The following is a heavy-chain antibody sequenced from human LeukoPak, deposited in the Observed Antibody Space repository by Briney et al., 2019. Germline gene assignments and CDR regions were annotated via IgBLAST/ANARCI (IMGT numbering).Heavy chain of an antibody. V-gene: IGHV1-8*02. Sequence: ASVKVSCKASGYTFLNYWIQWVRQAPGQGLEWMGWMNPNSGNTGYAQKFQGRVTMTRNTSISTAYMELSSLRSEDTAVYYCARSITIFSPPFLRWSYYYGMDVWGQGTTVTVSS. D-gene: IGHD3-9*01. J-gene: IGHJ6*02. CDR2: MNPNSGNT. CDR1: GYTFLNYW. CDR3: ARSITIFSPPFLRWSYYYGMDV.